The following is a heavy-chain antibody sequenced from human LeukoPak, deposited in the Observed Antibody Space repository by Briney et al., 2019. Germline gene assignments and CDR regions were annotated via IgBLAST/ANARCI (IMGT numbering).Heavy chain of an antibody. D-gene: IGHD4-23*01. Sequence: QAGGSLRLSCAASGFTVSSNYMSWVRQAPGKGLEWVSVIYSGGSTYYADSVKGRFTISRDNSKNTLYLQMNSLRAEDTPVYYWAREELYGGKGFDYWGQGTLVTVSS. V-gene: IGHV3-53*01. CDR2: IYSGGST. CDR3: AREELYGGKGFDY. CDR1: GFTVSSNY. J-gene: IGHJ4*02.